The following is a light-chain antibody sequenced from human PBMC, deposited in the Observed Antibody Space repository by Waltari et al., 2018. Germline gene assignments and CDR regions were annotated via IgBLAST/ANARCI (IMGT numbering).Light chain of an antibody. V-gene: IGLV3-19*01. CDR3: NSRDSSGRLLI. CDR2: GKN. CDR1: SLINHA. Sequence: SSELTQDPAVSVALGQTVTLTCQGDSLINHAASWYQKKPSQAPVLVLYGKNYRPSRIPDRFSGAISGNTASLTITGAQAEDEAAYYCNSRDSSGRLLIFGGGTDLTVL. J-gene: IGLJ2*01.